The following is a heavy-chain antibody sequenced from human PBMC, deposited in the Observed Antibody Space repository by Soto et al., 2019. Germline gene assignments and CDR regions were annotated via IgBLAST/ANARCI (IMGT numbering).Heavy chain of an antibody. J-gene: IGHJ5*02. Sequence: QVQLVQSGAEVKKPGSSVKVSCKASGGTFSSYTISWVRQAPGQGLEWMGRIIPILGIANYAQKFQGRVTITADKSTSTAYMELSSLRSEDTAVYYCAREPVVVAATPDWFDPWGQGTLVTVSS. CDR3: AREPVVVAATPDWFDP. CDR1: GGTFSSYT. V-gene: IGHV1-69*08. CDR2: IIPILGIA. D-gene: IGHD2-15*01.